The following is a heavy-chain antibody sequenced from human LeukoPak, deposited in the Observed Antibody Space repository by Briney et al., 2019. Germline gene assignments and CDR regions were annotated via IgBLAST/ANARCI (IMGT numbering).Heavy chain of an antibody. CDR3: ARDRGSSWYLNYFDY. J-gene: IGHJ4*02. V-gene: IGHV1-24*01. Sequence: GASVKVSCKVSGYSLSDLSIHWVRHVPGKGLEWMGGFEPEEGEHGETIYAQKFEGRLTLTEDTATDTAYMELVSLTSAGTAVYYCARDRGSSWYLNYFDYWGEGTLVTVCS. D-gene: IGHD6-13*01. CDR1: GYSLSDLS. CDR2: FEPEEGEHGET.